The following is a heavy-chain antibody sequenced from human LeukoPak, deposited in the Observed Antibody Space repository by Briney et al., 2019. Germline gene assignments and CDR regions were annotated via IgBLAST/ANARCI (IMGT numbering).Heavy chain of an antibody. Sequence: PSETLSLTCTVSGGSISSYYWSWIRQPPGKGLEWIGYISYSGSTNYNPSLKSRVTISVDTSKNQFSLKLSSVTAADTAVYYCARGAVVVVPAAMGYYYYYYMDVWGKGTTVTISS. V-gene: IGHV4-59*01. J-gene: IGHJ6*03. D-gene: IGHD2-2*01. CDR2: ISYSGST. CDR1: GGSISSYY. CDR3: ARGAVVVVPAAMGYYYYYYMDV.